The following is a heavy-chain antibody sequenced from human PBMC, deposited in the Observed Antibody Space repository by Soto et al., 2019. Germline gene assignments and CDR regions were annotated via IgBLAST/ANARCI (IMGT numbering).Heavy chain of an antibody. CDR2: IKQDGSEK. V-gene: IGHV3-7*01. J-gene: IGHJ6*03. Sequence: GGSLRLSCAASGFTFSSYWMSWVRQAPGKGLEWVANIKQDGSEKYYVDSVKGRFTISRDNAKNSLYLQMNSLRAEDTAVYYCARDLRAAADYYYYYYMDVWGKGTTVTVSS. CDR3: ARDLRAAADYYYYYYMDV. D-gene: IGHD6-13*01. CDR1: GFTFSSYW.